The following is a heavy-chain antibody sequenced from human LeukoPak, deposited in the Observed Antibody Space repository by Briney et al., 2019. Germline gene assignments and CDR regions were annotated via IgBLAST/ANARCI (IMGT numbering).Heavy chain of an antibody. CDR2: ITAYNGNK. J-gene: IGHJ4*02. Sequence: ASVKVSCKPSGYTFDSYGVSWVRQAPGHGLEWMGWITAYNGNKNYALKLQGRVAMTTDTSTSTVYMELRSLRFDDTAVYYCARGGMTTAMDYWGQGTLVTVSA. V-gene: IGHV1-18*01. D-gene: IGHD4-17*01. CDR1: GYTFDSYG. CDR3: ARGGMTTAMDY.